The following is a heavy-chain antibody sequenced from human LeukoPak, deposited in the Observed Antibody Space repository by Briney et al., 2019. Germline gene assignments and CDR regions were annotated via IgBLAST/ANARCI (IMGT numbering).Heavy chain of an antibody. CDR1: GATFNDYA. J-gene: IGHJ6*04. CDR3: AGIPVFGVVLHQEPV. CDR2: FIPILDTA. D-gene: IGHD3-3*01. V-gene: IGHV1-69*10. Sequence: ASVKVSCKASGATFNDYALNGVRQAPGQGLEWMGGFIPILDTANSTQKFQDRVTITADISTNTAYMELSSLRSEDTAVYFCAGIPVFGVVLHQEPVWGKGTTVIVSS.